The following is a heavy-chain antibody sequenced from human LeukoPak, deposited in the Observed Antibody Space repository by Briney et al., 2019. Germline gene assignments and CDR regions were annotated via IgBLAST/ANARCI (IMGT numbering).Heavy chain of an antibody. CDR3: ARGAGAYYYYYGMDV. V-gene: IGHV3-30*03. D-gene: IGHD3-10*01. Sequence: GGSLRLSCAASGFTFSSYGMHWVRQAPGKGPEWVAVISYDGSNKYYADSVKGRFTISRDNSKNTLYLQMNSLRAEDTAVYYCARGAGAYYYYYGMDVWGQGATVTVSS. CDR1: GFTFSSYG. CDR2: ISYDGSNK. J-gene: IGHJ6*02.